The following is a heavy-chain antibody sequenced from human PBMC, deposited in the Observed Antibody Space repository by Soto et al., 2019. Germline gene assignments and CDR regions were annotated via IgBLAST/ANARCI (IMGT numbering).Heavy chain of an antibody. D-gene: IGHD3-3*01. V-gene: IGHV1-69*01. CDR2: VIPNFGAP. Sequence: QVQLVQSGPEVKKTGSSMKVSCKASGGPFSGYGLNWVRQAPGHGLEWIGGVIPNFGAPNYAQKFQGRLSITADEVTSTAYMQWKGQRAEDTAVYACATPARDFYGPFYQHNALDVWGQGPRVTFSS. CDR1: GGPFSGYG. J-gene: IGHJ6*01. CDR3: ATPARDFYGPFYQHNALDV.